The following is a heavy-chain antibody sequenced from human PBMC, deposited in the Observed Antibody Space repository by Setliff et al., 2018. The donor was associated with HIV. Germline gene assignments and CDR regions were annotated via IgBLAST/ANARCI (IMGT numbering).Heavy chain of an antibody. Sequence: AASVKVSCKASGGTFSTHAINWVRQAPGQGLEWMGWINTYTGNPTYAQDFTGRFVFSLDTSVSTAYLQISSLKAEDTAVYYCARDSYGGNSDAFDIWGQGTMVTVSS. J-gene: IGHJ3*02. CDR1: GGTFSTHA. CDR3: ARDSYGGNSDAFDI. CDR2: INTYTGNP. D-gene: IGHD4-17*01. V-gene: IGHV7-4-1*02.